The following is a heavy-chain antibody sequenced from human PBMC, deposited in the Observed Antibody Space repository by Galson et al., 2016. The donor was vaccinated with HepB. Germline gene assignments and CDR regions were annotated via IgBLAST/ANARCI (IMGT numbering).Heavy chain of an antibody. CDR1: GFAFNTYW. CDR2: RKQDARER. V-gene: IGHV3-7*01. CDR3: ARDYRHCGADPM. Sequence: SLRLSCADSGFAFNTYWMSWVRHAPGKGLEWVAHRKQDARERSYVDSVKGRFTISRDNAKNSLYLQMNSLTADDTAVYYCARDYRHCGADPMGAQGTLVTVSS. J-gene: IGHJ4*02. D-gene: IGHD2-21*02.